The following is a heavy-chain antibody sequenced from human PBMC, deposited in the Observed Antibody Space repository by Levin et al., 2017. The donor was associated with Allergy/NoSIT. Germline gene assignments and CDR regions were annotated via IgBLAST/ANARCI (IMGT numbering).Heavy chain of an antibody. V-gene: IGHV3-23*01. CDR1: GFSFNSYG. CDR3: AKDRNRMRLVVTAIDF. Sequence: GGSLRLSCAASGFSFNSYGMSWVRQAPGKGLEWVSVISGSGGSTYYADSVKGRFTISRDNSKNTLYLQMDSLRAAATAVYYCAKDRNRMRLVVTAIDFWGQGTLVTVSS. CDR2: ISGSGGST. J-gene: IGHJ4*02. D-gene: IGHD2-21*02.